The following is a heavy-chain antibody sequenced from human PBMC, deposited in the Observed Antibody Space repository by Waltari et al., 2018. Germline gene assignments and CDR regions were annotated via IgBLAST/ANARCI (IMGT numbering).Heavy chain of an antibody. D-gene: IGHD2-2*01. Sequence: QVQLQESGPGLVKPSETLSLTCTVSGGSIGSNYWSWMRQPPGKGLEWIGYIYTSGGTNYNPSLKSRVTISIDTSKNQFSLKLTSVTAADTAVYYCARVGSSHWVSRFNLWDRGTLVSVSS. CDR2: IYTSGGT. V-gene: IGHV4-4*09. J-gene: IGHJ4*02. CDR3: ARVGSSHWVSRFNL. CDR1: GGSIGSNY.